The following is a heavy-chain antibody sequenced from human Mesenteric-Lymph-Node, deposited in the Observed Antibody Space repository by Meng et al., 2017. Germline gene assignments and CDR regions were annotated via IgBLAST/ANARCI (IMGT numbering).Heavy chain of an antibody. Sequence: SLKISCVASGFTFDDYAMQWVRQAPGKGLEWVSGISWNGFRLGYVDSVKGRFTISRDNAKNSLYLQMNSLRVDDTALYYCAKVQRRWGYYSAAIDLWGQGTLVTVSS. CDR1: GFTFDDYA. V-gene: IGHV3-9*01. CDR3: AKVQRRWGYYSAAIDL. CDR2: ISWNGFRL. D-gene: IGHD3-3*01. J-gene: IGHJ4*02.